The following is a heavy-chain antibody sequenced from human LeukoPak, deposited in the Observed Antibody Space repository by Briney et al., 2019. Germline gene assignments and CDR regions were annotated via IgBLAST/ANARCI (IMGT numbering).Heavy chain of an antibody. D-gene: IGHD3-3*01. V-gene: IGHV3-23*01. CDR1: GFTFSNND. J-gene: IGHJ4*02. CDR3: ARDAGSGFFDY. CDR2: ISGSGDTT. Sequence: GGSLRLSCAASGFTFSNNDMSWVRQAPGKGLEWVSGISGSGDTTNYGDSVKGRFTISRDNSNNRLYLQMNSLRVEDTAVYYCARDAGSGFFDYWGQGTLVTVSS.